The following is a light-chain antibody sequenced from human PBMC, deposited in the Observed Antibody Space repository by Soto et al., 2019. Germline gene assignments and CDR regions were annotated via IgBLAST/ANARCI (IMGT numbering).Light chain of an antibody. CDR1: SSDVGSHNL. CDR2: EVS. J-gene: IGLJ7*01. Sequence: QSALTQPASVSGSPGQSITISCTGTSSDVGSHNLVSWYQQHPGQAPKLMIYEVSKRPLGVSARFSAPKSGNTASLTISGLEAGDEADYYCCSYGGSRAVFGGGTQLTVL. V-gene: IGLV2-23*02. CDR3: CSYGGSRAV.